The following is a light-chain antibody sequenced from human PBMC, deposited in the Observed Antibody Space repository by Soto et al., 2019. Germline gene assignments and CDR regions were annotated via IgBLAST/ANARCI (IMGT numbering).Light chain of an antibody. J-gene: IGLJ2*01. V-gene: IGLV2-14*03. CDR1: SSDVGGYNH. Sequence: QSALTQPASVSGSPGQSITISCTGTSSDVGGYNHVSWYQQHPGEAPKLMIYDVSSRPSGVSNRFSGFKAADTASLTISGLQAEDEADYYCSSFATTDTPMVFGGGTKLTVL. CDR2: DVS. CDR3: SSFATTDTPMV.